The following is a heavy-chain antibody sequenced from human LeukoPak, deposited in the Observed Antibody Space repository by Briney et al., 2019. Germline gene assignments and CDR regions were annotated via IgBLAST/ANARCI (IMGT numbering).Heavy chain of an antibody. D-gene: IGHD3-22*01. V-gene: IGHV3-11*04. CDR2: ISSSDSTI. CDR3: ARDYYDSSGYTN. Sequence: PGRALRLSCAASGFTFRTYGMSWIRQAPGKGLEWVSYISSSDSTIYYADSVKGRFTISRDNAKNSLYLQMNSLRAEDTAVYYCARDYYDSSGYTNWGQGTLVTVSS. J-gene: IGHJ4*02. CDR1: GFTFRTYG.